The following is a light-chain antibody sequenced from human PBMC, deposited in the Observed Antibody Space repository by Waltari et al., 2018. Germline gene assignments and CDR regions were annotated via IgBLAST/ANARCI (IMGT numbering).Light chain of an antibody. CDR2: EAS. J-gene: IGKJ5*01. CDR1: ESVSSY. Sequence: EIELTQFPATLALSPGERATLSCRANESVSSYLAWYQQKPGQAPRLPIFEASNRPAGIPARFSGSGYGTDFTLIISSLEPEDCAIYYCQQRTNWDATFGQGTRLDSK. V-gene: IGKV3-11*01. CDR3: QQRTNWDAT.